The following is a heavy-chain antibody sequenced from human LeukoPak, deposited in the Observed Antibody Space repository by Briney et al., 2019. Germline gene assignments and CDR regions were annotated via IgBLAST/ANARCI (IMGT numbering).Heavy chain of an antibody. J-gene: IGHJ4*02. CDR3: AKGRQLWEY. CDR1: GFTFNRYA. Sequence: GGSLRLSCAASGFTFNRYAMSWVRQAPGKGLEWISSISGSGDIIEYADSVTGRFTISRDNSKNTVYLQLNSQRVEDTAVYYCAKGRQLWEYWGQGTLVTVSS. V-gene: IGHV3-23*01. D-gene: IGHD3-10*01. CDR2: ISGSGDII.